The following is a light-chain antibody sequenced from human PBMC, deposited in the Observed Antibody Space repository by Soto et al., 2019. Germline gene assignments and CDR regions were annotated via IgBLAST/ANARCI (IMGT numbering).Light chain of an antibody. CDR2: KNF. CDR3: AVWDDSLSGHYV. CDR1: SSNIGVNY. J-gene: IGLJ1*01. Sequence: QSVLTQPPSASGTPGQKITISCSGTSSNIGVNYVYWYQQLPGAAPKTVICKNFHRPYGVPDRFSGSKSGTSASLAISGLRSEDEADYYCAVWDDSLSGHYVFGTGTKVTVL. V-gene: IGLV1-47*01.